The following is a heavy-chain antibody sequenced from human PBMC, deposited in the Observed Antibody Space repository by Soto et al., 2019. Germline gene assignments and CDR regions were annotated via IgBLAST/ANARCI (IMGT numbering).Heavy chain of an antibody. V-gene: IGHV4-59*01. CDR2: ISYSGNT. D-gene: IGHD2-8*01. CDR1: GGSISNFY. Sequence: QVHLRESGPGLVKPSETLSLSCTVSGGSISNFYWSWIRQPPGKGLEWIGYISYSGNTNYNPSLKSRVSISVVTSKNQLSLNLTSMTAADTAVYYCARAPMVLSRSFFDSWGQGTPVTVSS. CDR3: ARAPMVLSRSFFDS. J-gene: IGHJ4*02.